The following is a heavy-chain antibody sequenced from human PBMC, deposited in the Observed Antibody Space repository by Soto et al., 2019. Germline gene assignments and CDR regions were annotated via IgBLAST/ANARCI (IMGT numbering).Heavy chain of an antibody. V-gene: IGHV1-69*13. CDR1: GGTFSSYA. D-gene: IGHD1-26*01. Sequence: ASVQVSCKASGGTFSSYAISWVRQAPGQGLEWMGGIIPIFGTANYAQKFQGRVTITADASKGTAYMELSSLRSEDTAVYYCARGLVNSGSYLGYDAFDIWGQGTMVTVSS. CDR2: IIPIFGTA. CDR3: ARGLVNSGSYLGYDAFDI. J-gene: IGHJ3*02.